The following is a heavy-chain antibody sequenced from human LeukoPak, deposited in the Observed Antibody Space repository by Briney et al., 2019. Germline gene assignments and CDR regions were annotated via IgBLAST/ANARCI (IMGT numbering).Heavy chain of an antibody. CDR2: INHSGST. CDR1: GFTFSSYA. Sequence: SGGSLRLSCAASGFTFSSYAMSWIRQPPGKGLEWIGEINHSGSTNYNPSLKSRVTISVDTSKNQFSLKLSSVTAADTAVYYCARGRDDYVWGSYRYTGTFDYWGQGTLVTVSS. J-gene: IGHJ4*02. V-gene: IGHV4-34*01. D-gene: IGHD3-16*02. CDR3: ARGRDDYVWGSYRYTGTFDY.